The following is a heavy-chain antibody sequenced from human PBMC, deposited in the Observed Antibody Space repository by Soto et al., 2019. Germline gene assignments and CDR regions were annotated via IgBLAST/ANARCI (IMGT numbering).Heavy chain of an antibody. CDR1: GYTFTSYA. CDR2: INAGNGNT. D-gene: IGHD3-10*01. V-gene: IGHV1-3*01. Sequence: GASLKVSCKASGYTFTSYAMHWVRQAPGQRLEWMGWINAGNGNTKYSQKFQGRVTITRDTSASTAYMELSSLRSEDTAVYYCARTRVMVRGVISQFDYWGQGTLVTGSS. CDR3: ARTRVMVRGVISQFDY. J-gene: IGHJ4*02.